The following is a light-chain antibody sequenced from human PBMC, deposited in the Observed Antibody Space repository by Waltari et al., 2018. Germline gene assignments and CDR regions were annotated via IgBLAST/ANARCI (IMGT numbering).Light chain of an antibody. V-gene: IGLV3-19*01. J-gene: IGLJ1*01. Sequence: SSELTQDPAVSVALGQTVRITCQGDSLRSYYANWYRQKPEQAPLLVMYGKNNRPSGIPDRFSGSYSGETASLTITGAQAEDEADYYCNSRDSNGNPFVFGPATKVTVL. CDR1: SLRSYY. CDR2: GKN. CDR3: NSRDSNGNPFV.